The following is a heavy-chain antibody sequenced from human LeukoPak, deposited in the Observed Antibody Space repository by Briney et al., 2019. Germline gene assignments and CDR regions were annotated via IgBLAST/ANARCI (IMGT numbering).Heavy chain of an antibody. CDR1: GFTFSTYG. J-gene: IGHJ2*01. CDR3: AKGGASTWSGYWYFDL. Sequence: GGSLRLSCAASGFTFSTYGMHWVRQAPGKGLEWVTIISYDGNNKYYTDSVKGRFTISRDNSKITLYLQMNSLRAEDTAVYYCAKGGASTWSGYWYFDLWGRGTLVTVSS. V-gene: IGHV3-30*18. D-gene: IGHD6-13*01. CDR2: ISYDGNNK.